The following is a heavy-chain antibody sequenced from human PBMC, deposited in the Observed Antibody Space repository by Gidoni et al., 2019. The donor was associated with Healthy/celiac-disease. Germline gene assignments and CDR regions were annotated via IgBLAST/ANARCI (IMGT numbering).Heavy chain of an antibody. CDR2: IFSNDEE. J-gene: IGHJ4*02. D-gene: IGHD3-22*01. V-gene: IGHV2-26*01. Sequence: QVTLKESGPVLVKPTETLTLTCTVSGFSLSNARMGGSWIRQPPGQALESLATIFSNDEESYRTSLKSRLTITKDTSKIQVVLTMTNIDPVDTATYYCARTYNYYDFGYFDYWGQGTLVTVSS. CDR3: ARTYNYYDFGYFDY. CDR1: GFSLSNARMG.